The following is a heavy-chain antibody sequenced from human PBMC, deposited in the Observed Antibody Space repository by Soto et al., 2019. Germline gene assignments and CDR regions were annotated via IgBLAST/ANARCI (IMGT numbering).Heavy chain of an antibody. V-gene: IGHV4-4*07. CDR3: AKDREEGYNFYYGMDV. CDR2: IYTSAST. Sequence: QVQLQESGPGLVKPSETLSLTCTVSGASVNTFSWSWIRQPAGKGLEWIGRIYTSASTNYSPSLKGRLTLSVDTSKNQVSLKLTSVTAADTAIYYCAKDREEGYNFYYGMDVCGQGATVTVSS. CDR1: GASVNTFS. J-gene: IGHJ6*02.